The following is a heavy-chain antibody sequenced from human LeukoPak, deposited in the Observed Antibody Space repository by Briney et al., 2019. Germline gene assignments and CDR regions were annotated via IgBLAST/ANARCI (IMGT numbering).Heavy chain of an antibody. V-gene: IGHV1-46*01. CDR1: VYTFTSYY. J-gene: IGHJ4*02. CDR3: ARDRAVAGFRFDY. D-gene: IGHD6-19*01. Sequence: GASVKDSCKPSVYTFTSYYIHWVRQAPGQRLEWMGVINPSGGSPGYPQKVQGRVTMTRDTSTSTVYMELSSLRFEDTAVYYCARDRAVAGFRFDYWGQGTLVTVSS. CDR2: INPSGGSP.